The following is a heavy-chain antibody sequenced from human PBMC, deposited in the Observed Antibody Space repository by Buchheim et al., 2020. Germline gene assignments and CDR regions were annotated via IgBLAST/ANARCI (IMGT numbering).Heavy chain of an antibody. CDR1: GFTFRKYA. J-gene: IGHJ4*02. Sequence: EVQVLESGGGLEQPGGSLRLSCAASGFTFRKYAMSWVRQAPGKGLEWVSSISGSADKTYYADSVKGRFTISRDNPKNTLYLQMNSLRAEDTAVYYCAKDLYYGSGNYFPFDYWGQGAL. V-gene: IGHV3-23*01. CDR2: ISGSADKT. D-gene: IGHD3-10*01. CDR3: AKDLYYGSGNYFPFDY.